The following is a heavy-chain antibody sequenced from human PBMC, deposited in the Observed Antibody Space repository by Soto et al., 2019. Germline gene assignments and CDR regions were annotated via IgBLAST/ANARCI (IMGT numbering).Heavy chain of an antibody. CDR3: ATAPAAIAYYYYYMDV. CDR1: GYTLTELS. D-gene: IGHD2-2*01. Sequence: ASVKVSCKVSGYTLTELSMHWVRQAPGKGLEWMGGFDPEDGETIYAQKFQGRVTMTEDTSTDTAYMELSSLRSEDTAVYYCATAPAAIAYYYYYMDVWGKGTTVTVSS. CDR2: FDPEDGET. J-gene: IGHJ6*03. V-gene: IGHV1-24*01.